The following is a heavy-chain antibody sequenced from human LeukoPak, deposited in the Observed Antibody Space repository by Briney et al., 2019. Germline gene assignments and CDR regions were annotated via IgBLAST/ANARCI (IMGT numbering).Heavy chain of an antibody. J-gene: IGHJ4*02. Sequence: SETLSLTCTVSGGSISSGDYYWSWIRQPPGKGLEWIGYIYYSGSTYYNPSLKRRVTISVDTSKNQFSLKLSSVTAADTAVYYCARVKYYGSGSYYTRFFDYWGQGTLVTVSS. D-gene: IGHD3-10*01. CDR2: IYYSGST. CDR1: GGSISSGDYY. V-gene: IGHV4-30-4*01. CDR3: ARVKYYGSGSYYTRFFDY.